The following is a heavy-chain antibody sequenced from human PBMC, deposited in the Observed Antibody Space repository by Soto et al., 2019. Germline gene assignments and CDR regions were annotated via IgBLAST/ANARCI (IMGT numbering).Heavy chain of an antibody. J-gene: IGHJ3*02. CDR1: GGSFSGYY. CDR3: ARAAFITIFGVVTAAFDI. CDR2: INHSGST. V-gene: IGHV4-34*01. Sequence: SETLSLTCAVYGGSFSGYYWSWIRXXXGXXLEWIGEINHSGSTNYNPSLKSRVTISVDTSKNQFSLKLSSVTAADTAVYYCARAAFITIFGVVTAAFDIWGQGTMVTVSS. D-gene: IGHD3-3*01.